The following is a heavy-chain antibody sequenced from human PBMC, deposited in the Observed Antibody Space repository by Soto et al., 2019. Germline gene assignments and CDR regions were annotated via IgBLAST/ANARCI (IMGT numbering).Heavy chain of an antibody. V-gene: IGHV1-3*01. CDR2: INGGTGQT. Sequence: GASVKVSCKASGYTFSTYAMHWVRQAPGQSLEWMGWINGGTGQTKFSQRFQDRVTITRDTSASTAYMELSSLRSEDTAVYYCARGTGMAEHDYYYGLVIWGQGPSVTVSS. CDR1: GYTFSTYA. CDR3: ARGTGMAEHDYYYGLVI. J-gene: IGHJ6*02.